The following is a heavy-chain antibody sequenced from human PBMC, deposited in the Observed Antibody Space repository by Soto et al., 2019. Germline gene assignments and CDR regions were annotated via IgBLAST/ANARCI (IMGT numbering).Heavy chain of an antibody. V-gene: IGHV3-23*01. Sequence: EVQLLESGGGLVQGGESLRLSCPASGFTFSNYPMSWVRQVPGKGLEWVSSISASGGSTYYADSVRGRFTISRDNSKTTLYRQVNILGGEDTAVYYCAKNNLFGSGTKDYWGQGALFTVSS. D-gene: IGHD3-10*01. CDR3: AKNNLFGSGTKDY. CDR2: ISASGGST. J-gene: IGHJ4*02. CDR1: GFTFSNYP.